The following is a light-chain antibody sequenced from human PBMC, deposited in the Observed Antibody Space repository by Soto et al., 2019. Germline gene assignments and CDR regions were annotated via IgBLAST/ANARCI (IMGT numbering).Light chain of an antibody. Sequence: MVKTQSPATLSVSPGERATLSCRASQSVSSNLAWYQQKPGQAPRLLIYGASTRATGIPARFSGSGSGTEFTLTICSLQSEDFAVYYCQQYNNWPPYTFGQGTKLEIK. V-gene: IGKV3-15*01. J-gene: IGKJ2*01. CDR3: QQYNNWPPYT. CDR2: GAS. CDR1: QSVSSN.